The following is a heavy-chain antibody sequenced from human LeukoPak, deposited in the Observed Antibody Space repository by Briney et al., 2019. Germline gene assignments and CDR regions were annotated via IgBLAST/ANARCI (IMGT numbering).Heavy chain of an antibody. V-gene: IGHV3-7*02. CDR1: GFTFSSYW. J-gene: IGHJ4*02. CDR2: IKQDGSEK. Sequence: PGGSLRLSCVVSGFTFSSYWMSWVRQSPGKGLEWVANIKQDGSEKYYVDSVKGRFTISRDNAKNSLYLQMNSLRDEDTAVYYCARHDYGGNSGDYWGQGTLVTVSS. CDR3: ARHDYGGNSGDY. D-gene: IGHD4-23*01.